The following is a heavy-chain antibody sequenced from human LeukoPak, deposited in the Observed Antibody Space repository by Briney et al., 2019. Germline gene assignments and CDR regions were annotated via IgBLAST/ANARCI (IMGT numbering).Heavy chain of an antibody. J-gene: IGHJ3*02. Sequence: PGGSLRLSCAASYFTFTNTWMNWVRQAPGKGLEWVGRIKSEIDGGTTDYAAPVEGRFTISRDDSQATLYLQMKSLKTEDTAGYYCTTGGSVIVAGTRAFDIWGQGTMVTVSS. V-gene: IGHV3-15*07. CDR1: YFTFTNTW. D-gene: IGHD5-12*01. CDR2: IKSEIDGGTT. CDR3: TTGGSVIVAGTRAFDI.